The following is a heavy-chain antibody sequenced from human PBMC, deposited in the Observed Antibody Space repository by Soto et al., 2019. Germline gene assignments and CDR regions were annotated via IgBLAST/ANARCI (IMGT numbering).Heavy chain of an antibody. V-gene: IGHV5-51*01. Sequence: PGESLKISCKGSGYTFTNYWIVWVRQIPGKGLEWMGIIYPGESDTRYSPSFQGQVTISADRSISTAYLQWSSLKASDTGMYYCARYPTLTDYFFHGMDVWGQGTTVTVS. D-gene: IGHD4-17*01. CDR3: ARYPTLTDYFFHGMDV. CDR2: IYPGESDT. J-gene: IGHJ6*02. CDR1: GYTFTNYW.